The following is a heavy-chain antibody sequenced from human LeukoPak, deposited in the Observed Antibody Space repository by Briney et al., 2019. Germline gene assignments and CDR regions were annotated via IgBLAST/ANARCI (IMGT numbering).Heavy chain of an antibody. CDR1: GYTFTSYD. D-gene: IGHD2-2*01. CDR2: MNPNSGNT. Sequence: ASVKVSCKASGYTFTSYDINWVRQATRQGLEWMGWMNPNSGNTGYAQKFQGRVTMTRNTSISTAYMELSSLRSEDTAVYYCAREGDRYCSSTSCYEYNWFDPWGQGTLVTVSS. CDR3: AREGDRYCSSTSCYEYNWFDP. J-gene: IGHJ5*02. V-gene: IGHV1-8*01.